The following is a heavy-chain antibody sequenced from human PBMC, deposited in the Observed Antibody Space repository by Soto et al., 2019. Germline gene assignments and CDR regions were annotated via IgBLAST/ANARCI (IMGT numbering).Heavy chain of an antibody. CDR1: GFTFSSYS. D-gene: IGHD2-8*01. J-gene: IGHJ4*02. CDR2: ISSSSSYI. V-gene: IGHV3-21*01. Sequence: EVQLVESGGGLVKPGGSLRLSCAASGFTFSSYSMNWVRQAPGKGLEWVSSISSSSSYIYYADSVKGRFTISRDNAKNSLYLQMTSLRAEDTAVYYCARGTRTNCVCYSWGQGTLVTVSS. CDR3: ARGTRTNCVCYS.